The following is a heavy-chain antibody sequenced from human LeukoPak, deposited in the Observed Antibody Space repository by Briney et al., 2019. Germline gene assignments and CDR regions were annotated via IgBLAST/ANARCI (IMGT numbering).Heavy chain of an antibody. J-gene: IGHJ5*02. D-gene: IGHD4-17*01. V-gene: IGHV3-48*03. Sequence: GGSLRLSCAASGFTFSSYEMNWVRQAPGKGLEWVSYISSSGSTIYYADSVKGRFTISRDNAKNSLYLQMNSLRAEDTAVYYCARDAAYGDYPNWFDPWGQGTLVTVSS. CDR1: GFTFSSYE. CDR2: ISSSGSTI. CDR3: ARDAAYGDYPNWFDP.